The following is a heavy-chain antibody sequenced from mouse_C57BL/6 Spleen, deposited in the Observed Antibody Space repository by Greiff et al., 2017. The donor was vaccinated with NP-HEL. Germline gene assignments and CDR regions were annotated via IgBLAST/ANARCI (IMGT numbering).Heavy chain of an antibody. CDR3: ARSDYYGSSWVDY. D-gene: IGHD1-1*01. CDR2: INPSTGGT. J-gene: IGHJ2*01. Sequence: EVNVVESGPELVKPGASVKISCKASGYSFTGYYMNWVKQSPEKSLEWIGEINPSTGGTTYNQKFKAKATLTVDKSSSTAYMQLKSLTSEDSAVYYCARSDYYGSSWVDYWGQGTTLTVSS. V-gene: IGHV1-42*01. CDR1: GYSFTGYY.